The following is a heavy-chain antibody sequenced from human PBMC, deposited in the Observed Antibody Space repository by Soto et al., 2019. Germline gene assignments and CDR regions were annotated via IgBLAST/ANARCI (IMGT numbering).Heavy chain of an antibody. J-gene: IGHJ4*02. V-gene: IGHV1-2*02. CDR1: GYTFTGYY. D-gene: IGHD4-17*01. CDR2: INPNSGGT. Sequence: ASVKVSCKGSGYTFTGYYRHWVRQAPGQGLEWMGWINPNSGGTNYAQKFQGRVTMTRDTSISTAYRELSRLRSDDTAVYYCAREDDYGGNPRWGQGALVTVYS. CDR3: AREDDYGGNPR.